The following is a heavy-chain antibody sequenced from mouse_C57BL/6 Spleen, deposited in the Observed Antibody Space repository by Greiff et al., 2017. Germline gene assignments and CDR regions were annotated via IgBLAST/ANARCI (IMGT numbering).Heavy chain of an antibody. CDR3: ARDWEWGNYPCFDY. Sequence: EVKLMESGGGLVKPGGSLKLSCAASGFTFSSYAMSWVRQTPEKRLEWVATISDGGSYTYYPDNVKGRFTISRDNAKNNLYLQMSHLKSEDTAMYDCARDWEWGNYPCFDYWGQGTTLTVSS. D-gene: IGHD2-1*01. V-gene: IGHV5-4*01. J-gene: IGHJ2*01. CDR2: ISDGGSYT. CDR1: GFTFSSYA.